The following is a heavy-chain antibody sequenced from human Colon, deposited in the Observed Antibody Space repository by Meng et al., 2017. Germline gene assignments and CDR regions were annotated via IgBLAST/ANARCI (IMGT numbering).Heavy chain of an antibody. Sequence: GESLKIPCAASGFSLGNYAMSWVRQAPGKGLEWISSISVNGRSTYYADSVKGRFTISRDISDKTVYPEMNSLRAGDTAIYYCAKQRGVTTVRGIDDWGQGVLVTVSS. D-gene: IGHD3-10*01. CDR3: AKQRGVTTVRGIDD. J-gene: IGHJ4*01. V-gene: IGHV3-23*01. CDR1: GFSLGNYA. CDR2: ISVNGRST.